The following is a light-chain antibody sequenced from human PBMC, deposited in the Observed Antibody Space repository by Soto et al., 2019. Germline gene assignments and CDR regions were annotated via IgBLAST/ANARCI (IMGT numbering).Light chain of an antibody. CDR1: QSISSY. Sequence: DIQMTQSPSSLSASVGDRVTITCRASQSISSYLNWYQQKPGKAPNLLIYAASTLQSGVPSIFSGSGSGTDFTLTIRSLQPEYVATYYCQQSYTTPLTFGGGTKVEIK. V-gene: IGKV1-39*01. CDR3: QQSYTTPLT. J-gene: IGKJ4*01. CDR2: AAS.